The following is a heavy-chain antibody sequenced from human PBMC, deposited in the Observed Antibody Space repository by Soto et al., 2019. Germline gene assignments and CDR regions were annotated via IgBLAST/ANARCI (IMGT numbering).Heavy chain of an antibody. CDR1: GDTFSFYS. J-gene: IGHJ4*02. Sequence: QVQLVQSGVEVKRPGSSVKVSCKASGDTFSFYSINWVRQAPGLGLEWMGRVNPILSMSNYAQRFQGRVTMTADKSTSTAYMELSGLRSEDTAMYYCATSYGSGYRAFDYWGQGALVTVSS. V-gene: IGHV1-69*04. D-gene: IGHD3-10*01. CDR3: ATSYGSGYRAFDY. CDR2: VNPILSMS.